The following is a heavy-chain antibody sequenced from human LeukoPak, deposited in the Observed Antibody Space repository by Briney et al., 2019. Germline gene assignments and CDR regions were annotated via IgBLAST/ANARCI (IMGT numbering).Heavy chain of an antibody. D-gene: IGHD1-26*01. CDR3: ARAQWELDY. CDR2: ISAYNGDT. CDR1: GYTFTGYG. V-gene: IGHV1-18*01. J-gene: IGHJ4*02. Sequence: ASVTVSCTASGYTFTGYGISWVRQAPGQGLEWMGWISAYNGDTNYAQKLQGRVTMTTDTSTSTAYMELRSLRSDDTAVYYCARAQWELDYWGQGTLVTVSS.